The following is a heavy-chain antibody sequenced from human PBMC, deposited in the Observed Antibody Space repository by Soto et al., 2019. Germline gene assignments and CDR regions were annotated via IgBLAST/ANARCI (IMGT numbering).Heavy chain of an antibody. D-gene: IGHD3-10*02. CDR1: GYTFTSYG. CDR2: ISAYNGNT. CDR3: ARGLIRGIFWELESAPDFYY. J-gene: IGHJ4*02. Sequence: GASVKVSCKASGYTFTSYGISWVRQAPGQGLEWMGWISAYNGNTNYAQKLQGRVTMTTDTSTSTAYMGLRSLRSDDTAVYYCARGLIRGIFWELESAPDFYYWGQGTLVTVSS. V-gene: IGHV1-18*01.